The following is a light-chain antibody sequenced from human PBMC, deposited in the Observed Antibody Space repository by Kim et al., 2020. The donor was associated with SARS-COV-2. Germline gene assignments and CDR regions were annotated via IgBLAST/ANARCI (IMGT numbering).Light chain of an antibody. CDR3: QAWDSSTAWV. CDR2: QDS. CDR1: KLGDKY. Sequence: VSPGETASITCSGDKLGDKYACWYQQKPGQSPVLVIYQDSKRPSGIPERFSGSNSGNTATLTISGTQAMDEADYYCQAWDSSTAWVFGGGTQLTVL. J-gene: IGLJ3*02. V-gene: IGLV3-1*01.